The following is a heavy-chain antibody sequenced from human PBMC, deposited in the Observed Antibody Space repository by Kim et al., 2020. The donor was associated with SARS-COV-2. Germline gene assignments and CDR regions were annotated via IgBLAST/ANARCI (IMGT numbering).Heavy chain of an antibody. CDR3: ARGPYYYDSSGYGYFDY. CDR2: ISSSSTI. Sequence: GGSLRLSCAASGFTFSSYSMNWVRQAPGKGLEWVSYISSSSTIYYADSVKGRFTISRDNAKNSLYLQMNSLRDEDTAVYYCARGPYYYDSSGYGYFDYWGQGTLVTVSS. CDR1: GFTFSSYS. D-gene: IGHD3-22*01. J-gene: IGHJ4*02. V-gene: IGHV3-48*02.